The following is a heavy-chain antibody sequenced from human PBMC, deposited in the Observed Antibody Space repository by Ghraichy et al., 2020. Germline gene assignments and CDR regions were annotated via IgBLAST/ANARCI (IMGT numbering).Heavy chain of an antibody. Sequence: GGSLRLSCAASGFTFSSYAMSWVRQAPGKGLEWVSAISGSGGSTYYADSVKGRFTISRDNSKNTLYLQMNSLRAEDTAVYYCAKAGIVVVIEGYFDYWGQGTLVTVSS. CDR1: GFTFSSYA. D-gene: IGHD3-22*01. J-gene: IGHJ4*02. CDR3: AKAGIVVVIEGYFDY. CDR2: ISGSGGST. V-gene: IGHV3-23*01.